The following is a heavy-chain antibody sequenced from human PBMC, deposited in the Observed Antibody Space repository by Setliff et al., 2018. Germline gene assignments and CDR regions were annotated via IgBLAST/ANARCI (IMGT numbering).Heavy chain of an antibody. Sequence: LSLTCAAYGGTFSDYYWTWIRQTPGKGLEWVGEINHRGSTNYNPSLKSRVSISVDSSRDQFSLKLISMTAADTAVYYCARGRNIAARLLDSWGQGTLVTVSS. CDR3: ARGRNIAARLLDS. CDR2: INHRGST. CDR1: GGTFSDYY. J-gene: IGHJ4*02. D-gene: IGHD2-15*01. V-gene: IGHV4-34*01.